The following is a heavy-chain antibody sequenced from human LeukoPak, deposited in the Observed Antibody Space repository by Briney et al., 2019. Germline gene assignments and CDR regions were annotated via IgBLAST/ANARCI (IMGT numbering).Heavy chain of an antibody. D-gene: IGHD3-22*01. V-gene: IGHV3-33*08. CDR3: AREYYDSSDYPRQHYFDY. CDR1: GFTFSSYS. Sequence: GSLRLSCAASGFTFSSYSMNWVRQAPGKGLEWVALIWYDGSYKYYADSVKGRFTISRDNSKNTLYLQMNSLRAEDTAVYYCAREYYDSSDYPRQHYFDYWGQGTLVTVSS. CDR2: IWYDGSYK. J-gene: IGHJ4*02.